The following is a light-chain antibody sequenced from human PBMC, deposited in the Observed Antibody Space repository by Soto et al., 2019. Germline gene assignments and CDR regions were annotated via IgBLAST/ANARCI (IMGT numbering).Light chain of an antibody. J-gene: IGLJ1*01. V-gene: IGLV2-23*01. CDR3: CSSAPESTYV. Sequence: QSARTQPASVSGSPGQSITISCTGTSSDVGAYNYVSWYQQHPGKAPKLMIYKGTQRPSGVSNRFSGSTSGNAASLTISALQADDEADYFCCSSAPESTYVFGTGTKVTVL. CDR2: KGT. CDR1: SSDVGAYNY.